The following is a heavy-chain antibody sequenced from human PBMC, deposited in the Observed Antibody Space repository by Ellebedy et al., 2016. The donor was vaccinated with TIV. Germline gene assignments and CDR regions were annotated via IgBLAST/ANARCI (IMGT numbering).Heavy chain of an antibody. D-gene: IGHD5-12*01. J-gene: IGHJ4*02. CDR3: ASIGRTVGYSGYGGWDY. CDR1: GGSISSYY. V-gene: IGHV4-59*01. CDR2: IYYSGST. Sequence: SETLSLXXTVSGGSISSYYWSWIRQPPGKGLEWIGYIYYSGSTNYNPSLKSRVTISVDTSKNQFSLKLSSVTAADTAVYYCASIGRTVGYSGYGGWDYWGQGTLVTVSS.